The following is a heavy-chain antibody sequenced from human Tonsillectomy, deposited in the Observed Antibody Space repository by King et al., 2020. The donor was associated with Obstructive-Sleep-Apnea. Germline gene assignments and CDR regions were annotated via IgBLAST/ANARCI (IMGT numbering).Heavy chain of an antibody. CDR1: GFIVSSNY. D-gene: IGHD1-26*01. CDR3: ARVVGAFVY. J-gene: IGHJ4*02. V-gene: IGHV3-66*01. Sequence: VQLVESGGGLVQPGGSLRLSCAASGFIVSSNYMSWVRQAPGEGLEWVSVIYSGGATYYADSVKGRFTISRDNSKNTLHLQMNSLRAEGTAVYYCARVVGAFVYWGQGTLVTVSS. CDR2: IYSGGAT.